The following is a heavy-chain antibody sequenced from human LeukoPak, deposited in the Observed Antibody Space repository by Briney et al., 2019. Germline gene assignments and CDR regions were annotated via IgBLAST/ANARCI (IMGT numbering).Heavy chain of an antibody. CDR2: ISPNSGDT. CDR3: ARDSSAALEF. D-gene: IGHD2-2*01. CDR1: GYTFTEHY. J-gene: IGHJ4*02. Sequence: ASVKLSCKASGYTFTEHYIHWVRQAPGQGLEWMGWISPNSGDTNYAHNSQGRVTITRDASNHIVYMEVSSLRSDDTAVYYCARDSSAALEFWGQGTPVTVSP. V-gene: IGHV1-2*02.